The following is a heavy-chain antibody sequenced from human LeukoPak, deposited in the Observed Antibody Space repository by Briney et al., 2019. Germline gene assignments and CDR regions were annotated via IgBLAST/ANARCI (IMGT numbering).Heavy chain of an antibody. CDR3: ARLVDFDWFPFDY. V-gene: IGHV4-34*01. CDR2: INHSGST. CDR1: GGSFSGYY. J-gene: IGHJ4*02. D-gene: IGHD3-9*01. Sequence: KPSETLSLTCAVYGGSFSGYYWSWIRQPPGKGLEWIGEINHSGSTNYNPSFKSRVTISVDTSKNQFSLKLSSVTAADTAVYYCARLVDFDWFPFDYWGQGTLVTVSS.